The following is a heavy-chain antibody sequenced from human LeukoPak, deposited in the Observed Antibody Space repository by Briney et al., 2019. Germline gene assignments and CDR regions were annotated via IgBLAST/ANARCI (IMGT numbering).Heavy chain of an antibody. D-gene: IGHD2-15*01. CDR1: GFTFSSYG. J-gene: IGHJ4*02. V-gene: IGHV3-23*01. CDR2: ISGSGGST. Sequence: GGSLRLSCAASGFTFSSYGMSWVRQAPGKGLEWVSAISGSGGSTYYADSVKGRFTISRDNAKNSLYLQMNSLRAEDTAVYYCARDAGGYCSGGSCYQPGDYWGQGTLVTVSS. CDR3: ARDAGGYCSGGSCYQPGDY.